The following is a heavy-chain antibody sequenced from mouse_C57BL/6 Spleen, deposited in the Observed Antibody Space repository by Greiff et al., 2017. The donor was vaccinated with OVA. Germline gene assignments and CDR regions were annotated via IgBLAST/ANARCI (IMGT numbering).Heavy chain of an antibody. Sequence: VQLQQSGPELVKPGASVKMSCKASGYTFTDYNMHWVKQSHGKSLEWIGYINPNNGGTSYNQKFKGKATLTVNKSSSTAYMELRSLTSEDSAVYYCAREDSSGYDWFAYWGQGTLVTVSA. V-gene: IGHV1-22*01. CDR1: GYTFTDYN. CDR3: AREDSSGYDWFAY. J-gene: IGHJ3*01. CDR2: INPNNGGT. D-gene: IGHD3-2*02.